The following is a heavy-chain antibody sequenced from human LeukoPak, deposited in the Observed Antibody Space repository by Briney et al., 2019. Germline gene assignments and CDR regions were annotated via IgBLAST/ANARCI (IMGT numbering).Heavy chain of an antibody. D-gene: IGHD6-19*01. CDR2: IRYDGSNK. CDR1: GFTFSSYG. V-gene: IGHV3-30*02. Sequence: GGSLRPSCAASGFTFSSYGMHWVRQAPGKGLEWVAFIRYDGSNKYYADSVKARFTLSRDNSKNTMYLQMNTLRAEDTAVYYCATGYSSGWYGRLDYWGQGTLVTVSS. J-gene: IGHJ4*02. CDR3: ATGYSSGWYGRLDY.